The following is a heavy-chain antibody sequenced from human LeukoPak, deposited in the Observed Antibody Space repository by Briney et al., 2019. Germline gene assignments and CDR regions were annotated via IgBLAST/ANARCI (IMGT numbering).Heavy chain of an antibody. CDR1: GYSFTTYD. Sequence: ASVKVSCKASGYSFTTYDINWVRQAPGQGLEWMGWMNPNSGNAGYAQKFQGRVTMTRNTSISTAYMELSSLRSEDTAVYYCARGSFRTRDRGAFDIWGQGTMVTVSS. CDR3: ARGSFRTRDRGAFDI. J-gene: IGHJ3*02. D-gene: IGHD1-14*01. V-gene: IGHV1-8*01. CDR2: MNPNSGNA.